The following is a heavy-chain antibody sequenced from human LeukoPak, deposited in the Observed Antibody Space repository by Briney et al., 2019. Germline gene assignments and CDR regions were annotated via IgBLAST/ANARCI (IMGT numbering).Heavy chain of an antibody. V-gene: IGHV3-21*05. CDR1: GFTFSFYS. J-gene: IGHJ4*02. Sequence: PGGSLRLSCAGSGFTFSFYSLNWVRQTPGRGLEWVSFMSGSGRDIFYADSVKGRFTISRDNAKNSVSLQMDSLRGDDTAVYYFARDIGGSYSAIDYWGQGTLVTVSS. D-gene: IGHD1-26*01. CDR2: MSGSGRDI. CDR3: ARDIGGSYSAIDY.